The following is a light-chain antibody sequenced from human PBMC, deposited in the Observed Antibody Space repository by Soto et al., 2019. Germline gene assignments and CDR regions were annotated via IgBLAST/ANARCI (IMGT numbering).Light chain of an antibody. Sequence: QSVLTQPPSASGTPGQRVTISCSGSSSNIGSNYVYWYQQLPGTAPKLLIYRNNQRPSAVPDRFSGSKSGTSASLAISGPRSEDEADYYCAAWDDSLSGVVFGGGTKVTVL. J-gene: IGLJ2*01. CDR2: RNN. CDR3: AAWDDSLSGVV. CDR1: SSNIGSNY. V-gene: IGLV1-47*01.